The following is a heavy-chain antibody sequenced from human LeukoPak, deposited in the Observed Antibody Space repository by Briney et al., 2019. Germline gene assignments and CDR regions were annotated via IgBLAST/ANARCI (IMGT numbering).Heavy chain of an antibody. CDR2: IYYSGST. CDR3: ARGLGYCSGNTCLTYFDY. Sequence: SETLSLTCTVSGGSISSYYWSWIRQPPGKGLEWIGYIYYSGSTNYNPSLKSRITISVDTSKNHFSLKLSSVTAADTAVYYCARGLGYCSGNTCLTYFDYWGQGTLVTVSS. D-gene: IGHD2-15*01. V-gene: IGHV4-59*01. J-gene: IGHJ4*02. CDR1: GGSISSYY.